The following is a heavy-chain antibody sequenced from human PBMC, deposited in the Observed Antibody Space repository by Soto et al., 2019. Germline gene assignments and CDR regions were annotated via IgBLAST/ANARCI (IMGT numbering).Heavy chain of an antibody. CDR2: IHPGQNNT. V-gene: IGHV1-3*01. CDR1: GYTFSIYA. J-gene: IGHJ4*02. D-gene: IGHD2-21*02. CDR3: AREGGGACYY. Sequence: ASVKVSCKASGYTFSIYAIYWVLQAPGQRLEWMGWIHPGQNNTKYSQNLQGRVTITRDTSSYTAYMELSSLTSEDTAVYYCAREGGGACYYWGQGTPITVSS.